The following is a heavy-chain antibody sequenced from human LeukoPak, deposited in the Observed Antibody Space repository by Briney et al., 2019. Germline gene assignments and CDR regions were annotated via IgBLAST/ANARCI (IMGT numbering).Heavy chain of an antibody. J-gene: IGHJ4*02. V-gene: IGHV3-53*01. D-gene: IGHD1-26*01. CDR3: ARDTSGSYPPLNFDC. Sequence: PGGSLRLSCAASGFTVSITYMSWVRQAPGKGLEWVSVIYSGGNTYYADSVKGRFTISRDNSKNTLYLQMNSLRAEDTAVYYCARDTSGSYPPLNFDCWGQGTLVTVSS. CDR2: IYSGGNT. CDR1: GFTVSITY.